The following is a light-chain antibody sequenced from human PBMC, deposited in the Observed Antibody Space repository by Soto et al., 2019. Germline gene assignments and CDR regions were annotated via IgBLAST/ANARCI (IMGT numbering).Light chain of an antibody. CDR2: DAS. V-gene: IGKV3-11*01. CDR1: QSVSSY. CDR3: QQRTKWPSST. J-gene: IGKJ5*01. Sequence: EIVLTQSPATLSLSPGERATLSCRASQSVSSYLAWYQQKPGQAPRLLISDASNRATGIPVRFSGSGSGTDFTLTISSLEPEDFAVYYCQQRTKWPSSTFGQGTRLEIK.